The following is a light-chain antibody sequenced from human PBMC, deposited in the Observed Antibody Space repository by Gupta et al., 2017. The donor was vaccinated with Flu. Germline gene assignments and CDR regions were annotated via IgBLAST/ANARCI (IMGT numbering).Light chain of an antibody. CDR3: HSVTTSSTWI. Sequence: QSALTQPASVSGAPGQSIAISCTGSSSDIGHYNYVSWYQQYPGKAPKLILYQVSNRPAGVASRFSGSKSASTASLTISGRQAEDEAHYYCHSVTTSSTWIFGGGTKVTVL. J-gene: IGLJ2*01. CDR2: QVS. CDR1: SSDIGHYNY. V-gene: IGLV2-14*01.